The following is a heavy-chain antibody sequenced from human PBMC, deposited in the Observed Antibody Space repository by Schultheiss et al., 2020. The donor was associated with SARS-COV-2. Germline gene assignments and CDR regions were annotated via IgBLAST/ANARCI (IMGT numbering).Heavy chain of an antibody. CDR1: GFTFSDYY. D-gene: IGHD2-2*01. CDR3: AREGCSSTSCSDGPYYYYYYMDV. Sequence: GESLKISCAASGFTFSDYYMSWIRQAPGKGLEWVSYISSSGSTIYYADSVKGRFTISRDNAKNSLYLQMNSLRAEDTAVYYCAREGCSSTSCSDGPYYYYYYMDVWGKGTTVTVSS. J-gene: IGHJ6*03. CDR2: ISSSGSTI. V-gene: IGHV3-11*01.